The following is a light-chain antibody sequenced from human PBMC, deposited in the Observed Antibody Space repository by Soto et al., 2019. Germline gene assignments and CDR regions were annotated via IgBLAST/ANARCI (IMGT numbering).Light chain of an antibody. J-gene: IGKJ1*01. CDR1: QGLVYSDGNTF. CDR3: VQGTHWPWT. CDR2: QVS. V-gene: IGKV2-30*01. Sequence: DVVMTQSPLSLSVTLGQPASISCRSSQGLVYSDGNTFLNWFHQRPGQSPRRLIYQVSNRDSGVPDRFRGRGSGTDYTRTISRVEAEDVGIYYCVQGTHWPWTFGQGTKVEI.